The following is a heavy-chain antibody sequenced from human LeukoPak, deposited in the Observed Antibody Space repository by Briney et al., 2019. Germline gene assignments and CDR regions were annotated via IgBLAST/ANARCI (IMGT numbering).Heavy chain of an antibody. V-gene: IGHV4-59*01. D-gene: IGHD3-16*01. Sequence: PSETLSLTCTVSSGSISSYYWSWIRQPPGKGLEWIGYIYYSGSTNYNPSLKSRVTISVDTSKNQFSLKLSSVTAADTAVYYCARDRVIHDYYDYVWGRSFLEGFDPWGQGTLVTVSS. J-gene: IGHJ5*02. CDR3: ARDRVIHDYYDYVWGRSFLEGFDP. CDR1: SGSISSYY. CDR2: IYYSGST.